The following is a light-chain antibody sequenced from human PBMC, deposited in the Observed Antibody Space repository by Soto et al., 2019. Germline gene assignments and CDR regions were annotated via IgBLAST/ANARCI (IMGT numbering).Light chain of an antibody. CDR1: QSLVYSDRNTY. J-gene: IGKJ4*02. CDR3: MRGSYWPLT. V-gene: IGKV2-30*01. CDR2: EVS. Sequence: VVLAQSTLALLVTLGQPPSIYCKSSQSLVYSDRNTYSTGFQQRLGRSRRRRLFEVSTRHCGVPDRLSGSGSRTYLTLTISRVEAEDVGIYYCMRGSYWPLTFGGGTKVDI.